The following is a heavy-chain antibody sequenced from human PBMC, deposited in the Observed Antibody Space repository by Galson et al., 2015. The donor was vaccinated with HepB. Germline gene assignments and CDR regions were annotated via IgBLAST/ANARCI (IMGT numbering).Heavy chain of an antibody. CDR2: IYYSGNS. V-gene: IGHV4-59*08. CDR3: ARLYRQYYYGLDV. Sequence: TLSLTCTVSGGSIRSYYWSWIRQPPGKGLEYIGYIYYSGNSNYNPTLQSRVSLSVDTSQNQFSLKLSSVTAADTAVYYCARLYRQYYYGLDVWGQGTTVTVSS. CDR1: GGSIRSYY. D-gene: IGHD4-11*01. J-gene: IGHJ6*02.